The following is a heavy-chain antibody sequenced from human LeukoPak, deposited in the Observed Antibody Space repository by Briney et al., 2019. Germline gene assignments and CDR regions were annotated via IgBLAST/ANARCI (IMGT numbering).Heavy chain of an antibody. Sequence: GGTLRLSCAASGFTFSSYGMSWVRQAPGKGLEWVSAISGSGGSTYYADSVKGRFTISRDNSKNTLYLQMNSLRAEDTAVYYCAKDPRGYSGYDWYYYYYYMDVWGKGTTVTISS. CDR2: ISGSGGST. CDR3: AKDPRGYSGYDWYYYYYYMDV. V-gene: IGHV3-23*01. J-gene: IGHJ6*03. CDR1: GFTFSSYG. D-gene: IGHD5-12*01.